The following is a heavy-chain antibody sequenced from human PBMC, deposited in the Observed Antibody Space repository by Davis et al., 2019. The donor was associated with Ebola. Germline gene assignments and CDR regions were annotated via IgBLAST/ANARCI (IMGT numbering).Heavy chain of an antibody. V-gene: IGHV3-48*02. CDR1: EFTFSFFG. J-gene: IGHJ6*02. Sequence: PGGSLRLSCAASEFTFSFFGINWVRQAPGKGLEWVAYISGTGESNTLIFYADSVKGRFTISRDNVKNLAFLQMNSLRDEDTAVYYCTRVGRGLFAMDVWGQGTTVTVSS. CDR3: TRVGRGLFAMDV. D-gene: IGHD3-10*01. CDR2: ISGTGESNTLI.